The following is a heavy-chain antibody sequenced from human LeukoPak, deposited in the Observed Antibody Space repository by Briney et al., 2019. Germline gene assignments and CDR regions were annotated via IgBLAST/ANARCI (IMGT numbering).Heavy chain of an antibody. D-gene: IGHD6-6*01. J-gene: IGHJ5*02. V-gene: IGHV4-34*01. CDR3: AVEYSSSDWFDP. Sequence: PSETLSLTCTVSGGSISGYYWSWIRQPPGKGLEWIGEINHSGSTNYNPSLKSRVTISVDTSKNQFSLKLSSVTAADTAVYYCAVEYSSSDWFDPWGQGTLVTVSS. CDR2: INHSGST. CDR1: GGSISGYY.